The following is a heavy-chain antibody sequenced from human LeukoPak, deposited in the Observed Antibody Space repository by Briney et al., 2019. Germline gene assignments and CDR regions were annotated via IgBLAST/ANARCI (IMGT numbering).Heavy chain of an antibody. Sequence: ASVKVSCKASGYTFTSYDINWVRQATGQGLEWMGWMNPNSGNTGYAQKFQGRVTMTRNTSIGTAYMELSSLRSEDTAVYYCARTETIFGGVPPDYWGQGTLVTVSS. D-gene: IGHD3-3*01. CDR1: GYTFTSYD. V-gene: IGHV1-8*01. J-gene: IGHJ4*02. CDR3: ARTETIFGGVPPDY. CDR2: MNPNSGNT.